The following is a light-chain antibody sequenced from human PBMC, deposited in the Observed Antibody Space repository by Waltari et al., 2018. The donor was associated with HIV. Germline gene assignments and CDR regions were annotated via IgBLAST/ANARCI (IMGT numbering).Light chain of an antibody. CDR3: GTWDNNLSAFWV. J-gene: IGLJ3*02. V-gene: IGLV1-51*01. CDR1: SSTLGNNF. Sequence: QSVLTQPPSVSAAPGQKVTISCSGSSSTLGNNFVSLYQQLPATAPKLLIYDTNKRPSGIPDRFSASKSGTSATLAITGLQTGDEAVYYCGTWDNNLSAFWVFGGGTKVTVL. CDR2: DTN.